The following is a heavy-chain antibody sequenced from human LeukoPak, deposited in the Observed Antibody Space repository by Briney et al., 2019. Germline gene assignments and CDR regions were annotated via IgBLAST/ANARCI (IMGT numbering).Heavy chain of an antibody. Sequence: SETLSLTCAVSGGSISSGGYSWSWIRQPPGKGLEWIGYIYHSGSTYYNPSLKSRVTISVDRSKNQFSLKLSSVTAADTAVYCCARSSYGDYGDFAYWGQGTLVTVSS. CDR1: GGSISSGGYS. J-gene: IGHJ4*02. CDR2: IYHSGST. V-gene: IGHV4-30-2*01. CDR3: ARSSYGDYGDFAY. D-gene: IGHD4-17*01.